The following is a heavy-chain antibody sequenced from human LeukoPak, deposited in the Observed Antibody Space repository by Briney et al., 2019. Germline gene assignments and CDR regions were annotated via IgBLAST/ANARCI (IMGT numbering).Heavy chain of an antibody. Sequence: SETLSLTCTVSGGSISSYYWSWIRQPPGKGLEWIGYIYYSGSTNYNPSLKRRVTISVDTSKNQFSLKLSSVTAADTAVYYCAREGGYSYGLFDYWGQGTLVTVSS. V-gene: IGHV4-59*01. D-gene: IGHD5-18*01. CDR3: AREGGYSYGLFDY. CDR2: IYYSGST. CDR1: GGSISSYY. J-gene: IGHJ4*02.